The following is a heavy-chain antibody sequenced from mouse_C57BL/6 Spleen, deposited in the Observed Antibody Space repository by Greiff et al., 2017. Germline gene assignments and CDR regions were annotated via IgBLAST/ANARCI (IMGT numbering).Heavy chain of an antibody. V-gene: IGHV5-17*01. CDR1: GFTFSDYG. J-gene: IGHJ1*03. CDR2: ISSGSSTL. CDR3: ARPYYGSSYGRDWYFDV. D-gene: IGHD1-1*01. Sequence: EVQGVESGGGLVKPGGSLKLSCAASGFTFSDYGMHWVRQAPEKGLEWVAYISSGSSTLYYADTVKGRFTISRDNAKNTLFLQMTSLRSEDTAMYYCARPYYGSSYGRDWYFDVWGTGTTVTVSS.